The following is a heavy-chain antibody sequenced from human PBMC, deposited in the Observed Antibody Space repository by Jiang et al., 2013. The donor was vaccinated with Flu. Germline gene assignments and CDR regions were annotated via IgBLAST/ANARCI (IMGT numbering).Heavy chain of an antibody. CDR1: GYSISSGYY. V-gene: IGHV4-38-2*02. CDR2: IYHSGNT. Sequence: TLSLTCTVSGYSISSGYYWGWIRQPPGKGLEWIGSIYHSGNTNYNPSLKSRVTISVDTSKNQFSLKLSSVTAADTAVYYCASSGYSSSWFPGYFDYWGQGTLVTVSS. J-gene: IGHJ4*02. D-gene: IGHD6-13*01. CDR3: ASSGYSSSWFPGYFDY.